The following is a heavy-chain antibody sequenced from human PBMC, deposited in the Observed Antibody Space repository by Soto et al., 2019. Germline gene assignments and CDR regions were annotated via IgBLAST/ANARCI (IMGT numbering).Heavy chain of an antibody. CDR3: ARDNGRENYYDSSGYWYYFDY. Sequence: SETLSLTCTVSGGSISSGDYYWSWIRQPPGKGLEWFGEINHNGSTNYNPSLKSRVTISVDTSKNQFSLKLSSVTAADTAVYYCARDNGRENYYDSSGYWYYFDYWGQGTLVTVSS. CDR2: INHNGST. CDR1: GGSISSGDYY. V-gene: IGHV4-61*08. J-gene: IGHJ4*02. D-gene: IGHD3-22*01.